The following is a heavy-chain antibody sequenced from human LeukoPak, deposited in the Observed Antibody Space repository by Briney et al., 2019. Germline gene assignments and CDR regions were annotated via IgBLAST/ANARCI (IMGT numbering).Heavy chain of an antibody. J-gene: IGHJ4*02. CDR1: GYTFTSYG. CDR2: ISAYNGNT. Sequence: ASVKVSCKASGYTFTSYGISWVRQAPGQGLEWMGWISAYNGNTNYAQKLQGRVTMTTDTSTSTVYMELSSLRSEDTAVYYCARAVGLRLGELSFNDYWGQGTLVTVSS. V-gene: IGHV1-18*01. CDR3: ARAVGLRLGELSFNDY. D-gene: IGHD3-16*02.